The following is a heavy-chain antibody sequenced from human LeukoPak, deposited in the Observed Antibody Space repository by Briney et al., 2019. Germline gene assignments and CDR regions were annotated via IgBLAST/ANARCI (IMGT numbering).Heavy chain of an antibody. J-gene: IGHJ4*02. CDR1: GGSISSGDYY. CDR2: IYYSGST. Sequence: SQTLSLTCTVSGGSISSGDYYWSWIRQHPGKGLEWIGYIYYSGSTYYNPSLKSRVTISVDTSKNQFSLKLSSVTAADTAVYYCARGTSDDYGGYGNYFDYWGQGTLVTASS. CDR3: ARGTSDDYGGYGNYFDY. D-gene: IGHD4-17*01. V-gene: IGHV4-31*03.